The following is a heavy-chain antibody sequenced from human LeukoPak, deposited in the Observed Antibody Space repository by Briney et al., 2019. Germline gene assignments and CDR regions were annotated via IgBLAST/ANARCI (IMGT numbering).Heavy chain of an antibody. Sequence: PGGSLRLSCAASGFTFGTHALTWVRQAPGKGLEWVSGMSGSGDTTYYADSVKGRFTISRDNSKNTLFLQMNSLRAEDTAVYYYEKLAGISGWYVYYFDYWGQGTLVTVS. J-gene: IGHJ4*02. D-gene: IGHD6-19*01. CDR3: EKLAGISGWYVYYFDY. CDR1: GFTFGTHA. V-gene: IGHV3-23*01. CDR2: MSGSGDTT.